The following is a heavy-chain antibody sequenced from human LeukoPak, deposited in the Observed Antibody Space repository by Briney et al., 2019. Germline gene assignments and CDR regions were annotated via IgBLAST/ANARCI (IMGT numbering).Heavy chain of an antibody. CDR1: GFSLSTSGVG. J-gene: IGHJ3*02. CDR3: AHRPAAMYDSSGYYLDAFDI. Sequence: SGPTLVKPTQTLTLTCTFSGFSLSTSGVGVGWIRQPPGKALEWLALIHWNDDKRYSPSLKSRLTITKDTSKDQVVLTMTNMDPVDTGTCYCAHRPAAMYDSSGYYLDAFDIWGQGTMVTVSS. D-gene: IGHD3-22*01. V-gene: IGHV2-5*01. CDR2: IHWNDDK.